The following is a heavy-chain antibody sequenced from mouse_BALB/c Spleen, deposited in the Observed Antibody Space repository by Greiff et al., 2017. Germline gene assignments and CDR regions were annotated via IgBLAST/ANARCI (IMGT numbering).Heavy chain of an antibody. CDR3: ARGQYYGSSYFDY. J-gene: IGHJ2*01. Sequence: VQLQQPGAELVKPGASVKLSCKASGYTFTSYWMHWVKQRPGQGLEWIGEINPSNGRTNYNEKFKSKATLTVDKSSSTAYMQLSSLTSEDSAVYYCARGQYYGSSYFDYWGQGTTLTVSS. D-gene: IGHD1-1*01. V-gene: IGHV1S81*02. CDR2: INPSNGRT. CDR1: GYTFTSYW.